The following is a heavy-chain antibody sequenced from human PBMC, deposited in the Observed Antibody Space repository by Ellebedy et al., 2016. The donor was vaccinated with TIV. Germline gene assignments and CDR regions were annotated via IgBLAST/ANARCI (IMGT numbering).Heavy chain of an antibody. CDR1: GFSFSSHS. J-gene: IGHJ4*02. CDR3: ARADYGDFDNY. D-gene: IGHD4-17*01. Sequence: GESLKISXAASGFSFSSHSMNWIRQAPGKGLEWISYISRSSSGIYYADSVKGRFTISRDNAKNSLFLQMNRLTVDDTAVYYCARADYGDFDNYWGQGTLVTVSS. CDR2: ISRSSSGI. V-gene: IGHV3-48*04.